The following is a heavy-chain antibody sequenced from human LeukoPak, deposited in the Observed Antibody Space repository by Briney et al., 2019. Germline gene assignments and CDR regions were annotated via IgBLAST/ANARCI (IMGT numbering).Heavy chain of an antibody. CDR1: GGTFSSYA. D-gene: IGHD1-26*01. CDR3: AREGGSYKNFDY. V-gene: IGHV1-69*06. Sequence: SVKVSCKASGGTFSSYAISWVRQAPGQGLEWMGGIIPIFGTANYAQKFQGRVTITADKSTSTAYMELSSLRSEDTAVYYCAREGGSYKNFDYWGQGTLVTVSS. J-gene: IGHJ4*02. CDR2: IIPIFGTA.